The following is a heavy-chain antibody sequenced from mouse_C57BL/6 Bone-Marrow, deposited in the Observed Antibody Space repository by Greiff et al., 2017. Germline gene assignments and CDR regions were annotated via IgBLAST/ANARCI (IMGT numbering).Heavy chain of an antibody. J-gene: IGHJ3*01. CDR1: GYAFTEYT. D-gene: IGHD1-1*01. CDR3: ARGNYYGSTSWFGY. Sequence: EVQLQESGPELVKPGTSVHISCKTSGYAFTEYTMHWVKQSPGKSLEWIGGFNPNNGGTTYNQRFKGKATLTVDKSSTTAYMELRSLTSADSAVYYCARGNYYGSTSWFGYWGQGTLVTVST. CDR2: FNPNNGGT. V-gene: IGHV1-18*01.